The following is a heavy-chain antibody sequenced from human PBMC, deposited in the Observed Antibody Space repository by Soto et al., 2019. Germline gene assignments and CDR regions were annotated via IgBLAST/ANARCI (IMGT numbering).Heavy chain of an antibody. Sequence: QVQLQESGPGLVKPSGTLSLTCAVSGGSISTSDWWSWVRQPPGTGLEWIGEIFHSVSTHYNPSLRGRVSISVDKSKSQFSLKLTSVTAADTAVYYCARMGYCSGGRCYPAYYGMDVWGQGTTVTVSS. CDR3: ARMGYCSGGRCYPAYYGMDV. V-gene: IGHV4-4*02. CDR2: IFHSVST. CDR1: GGSISTSDW. D-gene: IGHD2-15*01. J-gene: IGHJ6*02.